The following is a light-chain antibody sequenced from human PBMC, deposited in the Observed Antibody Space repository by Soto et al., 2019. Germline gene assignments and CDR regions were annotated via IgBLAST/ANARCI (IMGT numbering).Light chain of an antibody. Sequence: AIQMTQSPSSLSASVGDRVTITCRASQGIRNDLGWYQQKPGKPPKLLIYAASSLQSGVPSRFSGSGSGTDFTLTIISLQAEDLSSYYWLQDSNSLTFGGGTKVEIK. CDR1: QGIRND. V-gene: IGKV1-6*01. J-gene: IGKJ4*01. CDR3: LQDSNSLT. CDR2: AAS.